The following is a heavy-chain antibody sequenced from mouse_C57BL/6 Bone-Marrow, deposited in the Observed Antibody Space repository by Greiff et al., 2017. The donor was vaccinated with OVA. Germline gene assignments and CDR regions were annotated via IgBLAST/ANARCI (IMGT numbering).Heavy chain of an antibody. J-gene: IGHJ2*01. CDR3: VRGDDGGGFDY. Sequence: VKDRFTISRDDSESMLYLQMNNLKTEDTAMYYCVRGDDGGGFDYWGQGTTLTVSS. V-gene: IGHV10-1*01. D-gene: IGHD1-1*02.